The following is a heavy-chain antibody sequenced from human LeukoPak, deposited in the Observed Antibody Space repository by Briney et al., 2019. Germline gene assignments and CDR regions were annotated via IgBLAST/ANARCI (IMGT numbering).Heavy chain of an antibody. CDR3: AKMGLTFGMPIDY. D-gene: IGHD3-16*01. CDR1: GFPFDRYG. Sequence: GESLTLACAASGFPFDRYGMGWVRHPPRKGLGWDVGIFGNCGTIYYGDSVKGRFSVSRDNSKNMRYVQMASLRAEDTALYFCAKMGLTFGMPIDYWGQGTLVTVSA. CDR2: IFGNCGTI. J-gene: IGHJ4*02. V-gene: IGHV3-23*01.